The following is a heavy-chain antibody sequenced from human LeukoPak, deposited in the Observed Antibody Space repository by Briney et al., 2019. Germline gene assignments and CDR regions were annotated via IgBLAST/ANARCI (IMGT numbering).Heavy chain of an antibody. J-gene: IGHJ4*02. CDR1: GFTFSSYA. CDR3: ARDGGGYDILTGYYYYYFDY. CDR2: ISYDGSNK. D-gene: IGHD3-9*01. Sequence: GGSLRLSCAASGFTFSSYAMYWVRQAPGKGLEWVAVISYDGSNKYCADSVKGRFTISRDNSKNTLYLQMNSLRAEDTAVYYCARDGGGYDILTGYYYYYFDYWGQGTLVTVSS. V-gene: IGHV3-30-3*01.